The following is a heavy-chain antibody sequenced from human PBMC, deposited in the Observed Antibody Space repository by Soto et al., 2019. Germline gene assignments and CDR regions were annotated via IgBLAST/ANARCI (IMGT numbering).Heavy chain of an antibody. D-gene: IGHD6-13*01. CDR2: INHSGST. CDR3: AYSSSWFYYYYYGMDV. J-gene: IGHJ6*02. V-gene: IGHV4-34*01. Sequence: SETLSLTSAVYVGSFSAYYWSWIRQPPGKGLEWIGEINHSGSTNYNPSLKSRVTISVDTSKNQFSLKLSSVTAADTAVYYCAYSSSWFYYYYYGMDVWGQGTTVTVSS. CDR1: VGSFSAYY.